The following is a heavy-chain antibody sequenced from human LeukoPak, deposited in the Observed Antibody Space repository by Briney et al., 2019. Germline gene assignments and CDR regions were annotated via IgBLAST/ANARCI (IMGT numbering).Heavy chain of an antibody. V-gene: IGHV3-23*01. CDR2: IGSSGDTA. CDR3: AKSIVGAAGDYHWYFDL. Sequence: ETLSLTCAVYGGSFSGYYWSWIRQPPGRGLEWVSSIGSSGDTASYADSVKGRFTISRDKSMNTPYLQMNDLRAEDTALYYCAKSIVGAAGDYHWYFDLWGRGTTVTVSS. D-gene: IGHD1-26*01. CDR1: GGSFSGYY. J-gene: IGHJ2*01.